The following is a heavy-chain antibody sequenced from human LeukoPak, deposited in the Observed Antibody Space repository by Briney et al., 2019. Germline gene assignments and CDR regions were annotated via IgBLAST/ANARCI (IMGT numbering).Heavy chain of an antibody. CDR3: ARGIVVVPAASFDY. Sequence: SETLSLTCAVYGGSFSGYYWSWLRQPPGKGLEWIGEINHSGSTNYNPSLTSRVTISVDTSKNQFSLKLSSVTAADTAVYYCARGIVVVPAASFDYWGQGTLVTVSS. D-gene: IGHD2-2*01. CDR2: INHSGST. V-gene: IGHV4-34*01. CDR1: GGSFSGYY. J-gene: IGHJ4*02.